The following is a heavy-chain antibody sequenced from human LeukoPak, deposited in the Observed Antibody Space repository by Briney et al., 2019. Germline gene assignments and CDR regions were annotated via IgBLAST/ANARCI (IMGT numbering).Heavy chain of an antibody. Sequence: ASVKVSCKASGGTFSSYAISWVRQAPGQGLEWMGGIIPIFGTANYAQKFQGRVTMTRDTSTSTVYMELSSLRSEDTAVYYCATWDYGDYAPYFDYWGQGTLVTVSS. CDR1: GGTFSSYA. CDR2: IIPIFGTA. CDR3: ATWDYGDYAPYFDY. V-gene: IGHV1-69*05. J-gene: IGHJ4*02. D-gene: IGHD4-17*01.